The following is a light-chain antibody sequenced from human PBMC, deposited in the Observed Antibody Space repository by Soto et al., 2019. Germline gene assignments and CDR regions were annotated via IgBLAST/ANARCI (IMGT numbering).Light chain of an antibody. J-gene: IGKJ1*01. Sequence: EVIMTQSPVTLSVSPGQTATLSCRASQSVRRNLAWYQQKPGQAPRLLIYGASTRATGIPARFSGSGSGTECTLAISSLQSEDFAVYYCHQYTNWPPWTFGLGTKVEIK. CDR3: HQYTNWPPWT. CDR2: GAS. CDR1: QSVRRN. V-gene: IGKV3-15*01.